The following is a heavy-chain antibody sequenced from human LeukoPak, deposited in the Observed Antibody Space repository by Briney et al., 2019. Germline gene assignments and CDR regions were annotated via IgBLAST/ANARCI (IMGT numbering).Heavy chain of an antibody. CDR3: ARGKYSIGWYYFDY. CDR1: GFTFSSYG. CDR2: ISSDGSNK. J-gene: IGHJ4*02. Sequence: GGSLRLSCAASGFTFSSYGMHWVRQAPDKRLEWVAVISSDGSNKNYADSVKGRFTISRDNSKNTLYLQMNRLPAQDTAWNYSARGKYSIGWYYFDYWGQGNLVTVSS. D-gene: IGHD6-19*01. V-gene: IGHV3-33*01.